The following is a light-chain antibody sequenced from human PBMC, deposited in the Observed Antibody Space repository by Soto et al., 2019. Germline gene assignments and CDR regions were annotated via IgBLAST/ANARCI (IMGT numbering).Light chain of an antibody. J-gene: IGKJ4*01. CDR1: QSVSSSY. CDR2: GAS. V-gene: IGKV3-20*01. CDR3: QQYGSSPLT. Sequence: EIVLTQSPGTLALSPGERATLSWRASQSVSSSYLAWYQQKPGQAPRLLIYGASSRATGIPDRFSGSGSGTDFTLTISRLEPEDFAVYYCQQYGSSPLTFGGGTQVDIK.